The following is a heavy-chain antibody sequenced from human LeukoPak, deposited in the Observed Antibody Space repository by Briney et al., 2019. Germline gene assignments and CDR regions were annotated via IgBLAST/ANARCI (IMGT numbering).Heavy chain of an antibody. D-gene: IGHD1-26*01. V-gene: IGHV3-64D*09. CDR3: VKNSGSYYHFDY. CDR2: ISSSGGTT. CDR1: GFTFSSYS. J-gene: IGHJ4*02. Sequence: PGGSLRLSCSASGFTFSSYSMHWVRQAPGKGLEYASAISSSGGTTYYADSVKGSFTISRDNSKSTLYLQMSSLRTEDTAVYYCVKNSGSYYHFDYWGQGTLVTVSS.